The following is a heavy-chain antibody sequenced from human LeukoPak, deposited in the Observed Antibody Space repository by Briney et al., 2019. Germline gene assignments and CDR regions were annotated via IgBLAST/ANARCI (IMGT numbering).Heavy chain of an antibody. D-gene: IGHD3-22*01. J-gene: IGHJ4*02. V-gene: IGHV3-7*01. CDR2: IKQDGTDK. CDR1: GFTFSTYW. Sequence: GGSLRLSCAGSGFTFSTYWMSWVRQAPGKGLDWVANIKQDGTDKYYVDSVKGRFTISRDSAKNLLYLQMNSLRAEDTAVYYCAREKLDTRGYVDYWGQGTLVTVSS. CDR3: AREKLDTRGYVDY.